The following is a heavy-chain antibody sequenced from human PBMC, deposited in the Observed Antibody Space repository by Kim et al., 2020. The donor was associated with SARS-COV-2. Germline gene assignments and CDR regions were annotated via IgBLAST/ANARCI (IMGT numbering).Heavy chain of an antibody. Sequence: GGSLRLSCGASGLTFIYYWMNWVRQAPGKGLEWVASIKQDGSEKYYVDSVKGRFTISRDNAKNSVYLQMNSLRAEDTAVYYCATKRSLDYWGQGTLVTVSS. CDR2: IKQDGSEK. D-gene: IGHD3-10*01. CDR3: ATKRSLDY. V-gene: IGHV3-7*03. CDR1: GLTFIYYW. J-gene: IGHJ4*02.